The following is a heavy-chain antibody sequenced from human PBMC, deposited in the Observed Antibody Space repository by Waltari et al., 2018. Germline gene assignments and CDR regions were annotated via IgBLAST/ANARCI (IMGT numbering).Heavy chain of an antibody. CDR2: IYHSGST. J-gene: IGHJ2*01. D-gene: IGHD6-6*01. CDR3: ARHPEQLVGYWYFDL. CDR1: GCSLRSGYH. V-gene: IGHV4-38-2*01. Sequence: QVQLQESGPGLVKPSETLSLTRDLSGCSLRSGYHWGWIRQPPGKGLVWIGRIYHSGSTYQNPSLKSRLTISLDTSKNQFSPKLSSVTAADTAVFYCARHPEQLVGYWYFDLWGRGTLVTVSS.